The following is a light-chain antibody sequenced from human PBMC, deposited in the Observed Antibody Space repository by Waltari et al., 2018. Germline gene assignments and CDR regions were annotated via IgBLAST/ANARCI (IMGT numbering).Light chain of an antibody. CDR1: SRDVGSYNY. V-gene: IGLV2-14*03. J-gene: IGLJ2*01. CDR3: SSYMDTTTLEL. Sequence: QSALTQPASVSGSPGQSITISCTGTSRDVGSYNYVPWYQQHPGQAPKLIIYDVTNRPSGVSNRFSGSKSGNTASLTISGLQAEDEADYYCSSYMDTTTLELFGGGTSLTVL. CDR2: DVT.